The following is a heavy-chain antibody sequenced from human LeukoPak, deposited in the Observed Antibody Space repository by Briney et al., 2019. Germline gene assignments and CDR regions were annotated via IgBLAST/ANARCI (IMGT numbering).Heavy chain of an antibody. J-gene: IGHJ4*02. CDR3: ARHLDGAYYYGSLDY. Sequence: GGSLRLSCAASGFTFSSFWMTWVRQVPGKGLEWVADIKQDGSEKHYVDSVKGRFTISRDNAKNSLYLQMNSLRAEDTAVYYCARHLDGAYYYGSLDYWGQGTLVTVSS. CDR2: IKQDGSEK. D-gene: IGHD3-22*01. CDR1: GFTFSSFW. V-gene: IGHV3-7*01.